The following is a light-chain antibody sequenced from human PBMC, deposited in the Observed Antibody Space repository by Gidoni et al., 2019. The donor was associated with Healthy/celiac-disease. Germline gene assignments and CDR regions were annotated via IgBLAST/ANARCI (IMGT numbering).Light chain of an antibody. CDR2: GAS. J-gene: IGKJ2*01. CDR1: QSVSSSY. Sequence: DIVLTPSPGTPSLSPGEIATLSCRANQSVSSSYLAWYQQKPGQAPMLLIYGASSRATGIPDRFSGSGSGTDFTLTSSRLEPEDFALYYCQQYGSSYTFGQGTKLEIK. V-gene: IGKV3-20*01. CDR3: QQYGSSYT.